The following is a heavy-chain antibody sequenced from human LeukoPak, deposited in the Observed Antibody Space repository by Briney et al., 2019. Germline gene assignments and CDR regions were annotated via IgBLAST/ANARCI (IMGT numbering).Heavy chain of an antibody. CDR3: ARVVAAAGKFDY. CDR1: GGSFSGYY. V-gene: IGHV4-34*01. D-gene: IGHD6-13*01. J-gene: IGHJ4*02. Sequence: SAALSLTCAVYGGSFSGYYWSWIRQPPGKGLEWIGEINHSGSTNYNPSLKSRVTISVDTSKNQFSLKLSSVTAADTAVYYCARVVAAAGKFDYWGQGTLVTVSS. CDR2: INHSGST.